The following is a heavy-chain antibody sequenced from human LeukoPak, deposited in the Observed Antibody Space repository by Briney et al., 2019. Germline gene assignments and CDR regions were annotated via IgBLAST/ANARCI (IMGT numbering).Heavy chain of an antibody. Sequence: SETLSPTCAVYGGSFSGYYWSWIRQPPGKGLEWIGEINHSGSTNYNPSLKSRVTISVDTSKTQFSLKLSSVTAADTAVYYCARAPIRIMITFGGVAFDTWGQGTMVTVSS. V-gene: IGHV4-34*01. CDR3: ARAPIRIMITFGGVAFDT. J-gene: IGHJ3*02. CDR2: INHSGST. D-gene: IGHD3-16*01. CDR1: GGSFSGYY.